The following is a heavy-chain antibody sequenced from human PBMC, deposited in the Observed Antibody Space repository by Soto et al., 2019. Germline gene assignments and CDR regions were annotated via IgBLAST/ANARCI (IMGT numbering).Heavy chain of an antibody. Sequence: ASVKVSCKASGGTFSSYAISWVRQAPGQGLEWMGGIIPIFGTANYAQKFQGRVTITADESTSTAYMELSSLRSEDTAVYYCARARELPNWFDPWGQGTLVTVSS. J-gene: IGHJ5*02. D-gene: IGHD1-26*01. CDR2: IIPIFGTA. V-gene: IGHV1-69*13. CDR1: GGTFSSYA. CDR3: ARARELPNWFDP.